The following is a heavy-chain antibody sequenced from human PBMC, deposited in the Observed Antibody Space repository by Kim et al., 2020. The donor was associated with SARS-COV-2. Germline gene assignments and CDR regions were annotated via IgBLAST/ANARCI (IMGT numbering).Heavy chain of an antibody. D-gene: IGHD3-16*01. CDR3: AGDDPGAYYEN. Sequence: DKYYMNFVKSRFTISGDNAKNSKYLQMSSLKAEDTARYYCAGDDPGAYYENWGQGTLVTVTS. V-gene: IGHV3-7*01. J-gene: IGHJ4*02. CDR2: DK.